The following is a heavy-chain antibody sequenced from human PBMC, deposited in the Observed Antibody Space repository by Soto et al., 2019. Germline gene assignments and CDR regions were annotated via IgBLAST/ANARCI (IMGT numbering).Heavy chain of an antibody. CDR1: GYTFSAYT. D-gene: IGHD3-3*02. V-gene: IGHV1-3*01. Sequence: ASVKVSCKATGYTFSAYTMNWVRQAPGQSLEWMGWINAGSGNTRYSQNFQGRVSITRDTSASTVYMELTGLTSEDTAVYYCARDTETLGPRANDALDIWGQGTMVTVSS. CDR2: INAGSGNT. J-gene: IGHJ3*02. CDR3: ARDTETLGPRANDALDI.